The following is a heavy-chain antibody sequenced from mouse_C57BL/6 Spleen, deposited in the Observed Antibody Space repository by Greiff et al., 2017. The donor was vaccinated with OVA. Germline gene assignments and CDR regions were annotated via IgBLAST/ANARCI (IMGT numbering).Heavy chain of an antibody. J-gene: IGHJ1*03. Sequence: VQLQQSGAELVKPGASVKMSCKASGYTFTTYPIEWMKQNHGKSLEWIGNFHPYNDDTKYNEKFKGKATLTVEKSSSTVYLELSRLTSDDSAVYYCARQGYCGSSFYWYFDVWGTGTTVTVSS. CDR3: ARQGYCGSSFYWYFDV. V-gene: IGHV1-47*01. CDR2: FHPYNDDT. CDR1: GYTFTTYP. D-gene: IGHD1-1*01.